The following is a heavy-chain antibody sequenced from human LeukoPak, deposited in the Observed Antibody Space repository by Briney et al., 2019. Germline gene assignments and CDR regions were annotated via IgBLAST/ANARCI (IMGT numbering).Heavy chain of an antibody. D-gene: IGHD6-13*01. Sequence: PSETLSLTCTVSGGSISSYYWSWIRQPPGKGLEGRGYIYYSGSTNYNASLKSLVTISVDTSKNQFSLKLSSVTAADTAVYYCARVTSGYSSNWYVDYWGQGTLVTVSS. CDR1: GGSISSYY. J-gene: IGHJ4*02. V-gene: IGHV4-59*01. CDR3: ARVTSGYSSNWYVDY. CDR2: IYYSGST.